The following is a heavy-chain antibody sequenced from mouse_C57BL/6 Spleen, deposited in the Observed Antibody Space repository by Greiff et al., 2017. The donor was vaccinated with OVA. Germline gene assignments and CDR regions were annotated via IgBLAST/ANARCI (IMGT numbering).Heavy chain of an antibody. CDR3: ARRGAYDGALGAMDY. V-gene: IGHV1-55*01. Sequence: VQLQQPGAELVKPGASVKMSCKASGYTFTSYWITWVKQRPGQGLEWIGDIYPGSGSTNYNEKFKSKATLTVDTSSSTAYMQLSSLTSEDSAVYDCARRGAYDGALGAMDYWGQGTSVTVSS. CDR1: GYTFTSYW. J-gene: IGHJ4*01. CDR2: IYPGSGST. D-gene: IGHD2-3*01.